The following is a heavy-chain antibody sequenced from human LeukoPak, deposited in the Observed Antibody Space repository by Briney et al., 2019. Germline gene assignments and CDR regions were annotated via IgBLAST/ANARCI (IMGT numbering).Heavy chain of an antibody. CDR3: AREYGVAAAFGAFDI. J-gene: IGHJ3*02. D-gene: IGHD6-13*01. V-gene: IGHV1-69*06. CDR2: IIPIFGTA. Sequence: ASVKVSCKASGGTFSSYAISWVRQAPGQGLEWMGGIIPIFGTANYAQKFQGRVTITADKSTSTAYMELSSLRSEDMAVYYCAREYGVAAAFGAFDIWGQGTMVTVSS. CDR1: GGTFSSYA.